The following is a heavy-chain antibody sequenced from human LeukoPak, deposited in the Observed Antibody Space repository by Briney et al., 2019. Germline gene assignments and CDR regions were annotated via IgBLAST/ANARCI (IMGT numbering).Heavy chain of an antibody. CDR3: ARGVTAAAGTS. V-gene: IGHV4-39*07. Sequence: SETLSLTCTVSGVSISSSSYYWGWIRQPPGKGLEWIGSIYYSGSTYYNPSLKSRVTISVDTSKNQFSLKLSSVTAADTAVYYCARGVTAAAGTSWGQGTLVTVSS. J-gene: IGHJ5*02. CDR2: IYYSGST. D-gene: IGHD6-13*01. CDR1: GVSISSSSYY.